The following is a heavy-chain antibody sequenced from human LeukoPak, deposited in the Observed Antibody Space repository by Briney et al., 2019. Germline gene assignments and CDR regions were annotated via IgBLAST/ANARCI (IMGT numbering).Heavy chain of an antibody. CDR2: TYYRSKWYN. CDR3: ARGGWGGRYNWNGGWDFDY. J-gene: IGHJ4*02. Sequence: SQTLSLTCAISGDSVSSNSAAWNWIRQSPSRGLEWLGRTYYRSKWYNDYAVSVKSRITINPDTSKNQFSLQLNSVTPEDTAVYYCARGGWGGRYNWNGGWDFDYWGQGTLVTVSS. D-gene: IGHD1-1*01. CDR1: GDSVSSNSAA. V-gene: IGHV6-1*01.